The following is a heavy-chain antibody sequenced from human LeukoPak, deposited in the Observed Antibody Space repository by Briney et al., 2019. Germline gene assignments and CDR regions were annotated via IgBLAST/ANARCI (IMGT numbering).Heavy chain of an antibody. V-gene: IGHV4-4*07. CDR1: GESISGFY. J-gene: IGHJ4*02. CDR2: IYNTGST. CDR3: ARGRYFDY. Sequence: SETLSLTCTVSGESISGFYWTWIRQPAGKGLEWIGRIYNTGSTNYNPSLNSRVTMSVDTSKNQFSLKLSSVTAADTAVYFCARGRYFDYWGQGTLVTVSS.